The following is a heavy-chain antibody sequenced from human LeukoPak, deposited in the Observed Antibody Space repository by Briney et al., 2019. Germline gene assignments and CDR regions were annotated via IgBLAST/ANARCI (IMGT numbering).Heavy chain of an antibody. J-gene: IGHJ3*01. CDR1: GGSISSSSYY. D-gene: IGHD2-21*01. Sequence: SETLSLTCTVSGGSISSSSYYWGWIRQPPGRGLEWIGSIYYSGSTYYNPSLKSRVTISVDTSKNQVSLKRNSVTAADTAVYYCARLEAYCGGDCPSVYWGQGTMVTVSS. V-gene: IGHV4-39*01. CDR2: IYYSGST. CDR3: ARLEAYCGGDCPSVY.